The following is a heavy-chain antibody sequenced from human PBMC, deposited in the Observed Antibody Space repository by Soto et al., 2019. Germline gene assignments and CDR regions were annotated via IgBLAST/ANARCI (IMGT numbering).Heavy chain of an antibody. V-gene: IGHV3-15*01. CDR2: IKSKTDGETT. D-gene: IGHD4-17*01. J-gene: IGHJ4*02. CDR3: TTDYGDYVD. CDR1: GFTFSNAW. Sequence: GGSLRLSCAASGFTFSNAWMSWVRQAPGKGLEWVGRIKSKTDGETTDYAAPVKGRFTISRDDSKNTLYLQMNSLKTEDTAVYYCTTDYGDYVDWGQGTLVTVSS.